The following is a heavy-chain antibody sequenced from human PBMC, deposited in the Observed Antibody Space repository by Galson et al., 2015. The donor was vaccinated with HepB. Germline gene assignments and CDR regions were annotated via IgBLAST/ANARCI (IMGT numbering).Heavy chain of an antibody. CDR3: ARDRGYSSSWPFNWFDP. Sequence: SLRLSCAASGFTFSSYWVSWVRQAPGKGLEWVANIKQDGSEKYYVDSVKGRFTISRDNAKNSLYLQMNSLRVEDTAVYYCARDRGYSSSWPFNWFDPWGQGTLVTVSS. J-gene: IGHJ5*02. CDR1: GFTFSSYW. D-gene: IGHD6-13*01. CDR2: IKQDGSEK. V-gene: IGHV3-7*03.